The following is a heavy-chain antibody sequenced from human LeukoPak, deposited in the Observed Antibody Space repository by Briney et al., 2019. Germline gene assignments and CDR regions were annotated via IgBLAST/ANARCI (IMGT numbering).Heavy chain of an antibody. V-gene: IGHV1-69*13. CDR3: ARDPDYGDYNDDY. D-gene: IGHD4-17*01. Sequence: SAVKVSCKASGCTFSSYAISLVRQAPAPGHEWMGGSIPIFGTANYAQKFQGRVTITADQSTSTAYMELSSLRSEDTAVYYCARDPDYGDYNDDYWGQGTLVTVSS. CDR1: GCTFSSYA. CDR2: SIPIFGTA. J-gene: IGHJ4*02.